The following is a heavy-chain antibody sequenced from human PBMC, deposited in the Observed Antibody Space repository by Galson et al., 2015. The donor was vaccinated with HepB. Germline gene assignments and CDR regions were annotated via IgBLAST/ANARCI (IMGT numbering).Heavy chain of an antibody. Sequence: SLRLSCAASGFTFSSYSMNWVRQAPGKGLEWVSSISSSSSYIYYADSVKGRFTISRDNAKNSLYLQMNSLRAEDTAVYYCARGVPTVVTSTPSDYWGQGTLVTVSS. J-gene: IGHJ4*02. CDR3: ARGVPTVVTSTPSDY. CDR1: GFTFSSYS. D-gene: IGHD4-23*01. CDR2: ISSSSSYI. V-gene: IGHV3-21*01.